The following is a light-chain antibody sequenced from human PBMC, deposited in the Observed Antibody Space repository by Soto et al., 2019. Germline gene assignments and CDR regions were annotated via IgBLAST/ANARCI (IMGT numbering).Light chain of an antibody. CDR2: RTS. CDR1: QSVSSSY. V-gene: IGKV3-20*01. J-gene: IGKJ1*01. Sequence: EIVLTQSPGTLSLSPGERATLSCRASQSVSSSYLAWYQQKPGQAPRLLIYRTSNRATGIPDRFSGSGSGTDFTLTISRLEPEDFAVYWCQQYYSSPRTFGQGTKVDIK. CDR3: QQYYSSPRT.